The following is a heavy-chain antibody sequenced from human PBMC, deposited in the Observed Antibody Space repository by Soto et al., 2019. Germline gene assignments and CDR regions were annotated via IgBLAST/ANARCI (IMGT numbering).Heavy chain of an antibody. D-gene: IGHD3-22*01. CDR1: GLTFSSYA. Sequence: PGGSLRLSCAASGLTFSSYAMSWVRQAPGKGLEWVSAISGSGGSTYYADSVKGRFTISRDNSKNTLYLQMNSLRAEDTAVYYCAKDRRRYYDSRGHDYWGQGTLVTVSS. CDR2: ISGSGGST. CDR3: AKDRRRYYDSRGHDY. J-gene: IGHJ4*02. V-gene: IGHV3-23*01.